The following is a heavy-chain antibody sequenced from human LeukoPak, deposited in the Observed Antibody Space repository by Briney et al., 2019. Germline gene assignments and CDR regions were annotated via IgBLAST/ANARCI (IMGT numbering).Heavy chain of an antibody. J-gene: IGHJ6*03. CDR1: GGSISSYY. CDR2: IYYSGST. Sequence: SETLSLTCTVSGGSISSYYWSWIRQPPGKGLEWIGYIYYSGSTNYNPSLKSRVTISVDTSKNQFPLKLSSVTAADTAVYYCARDHRAVAGIKWDYYYYYMDVWGKGTTVTVSS. D-gene: IGHD6-19*01. CDR3: ARDHRAVAGIKWDYYYYYMDV. V-gene: IGHV4-59*01.